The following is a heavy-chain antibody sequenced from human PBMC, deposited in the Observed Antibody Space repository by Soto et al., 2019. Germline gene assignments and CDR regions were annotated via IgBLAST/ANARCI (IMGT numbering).Heavy chain of an antibody. V-gene: IGHV3-53*01. CDR3: ASHEAAAGPSSYYGMDV. J-gene: IGHJ6*02. D-gene: IGHD6-13*01. Sequence: GGSLRHSCAASEFTVSNNYMSLVRQTTGKGLEWVSVIYSGGNTFYADSVKGRFIISRDNSKNTLYLQMNSLRAEDTAVYYCASHEAAAGPSSYYGMDVWGQGTTVTVSS. CDR2: IYSGGNT. CDR1: EFTVSNNY.